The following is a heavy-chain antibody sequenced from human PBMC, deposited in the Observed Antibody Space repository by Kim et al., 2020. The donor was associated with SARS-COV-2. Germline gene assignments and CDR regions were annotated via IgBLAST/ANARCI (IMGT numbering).Heavy chain of an antibody. J-gene: IGHJ4*02. V-gene: IGHV3-23*01. D-gene: IGHD3-16*02. Sequence: GGSLRLSCAASGFTFSSYAMSWVRQAPGKGLEWVSAISGSGGSTYYADSVKGRFTISRDNSKNTLYLQMNSLRAEDTAVYYCAKDPGTITFGGVIVIGAFDYWGPGTLVTVSS. CDR1: GFTFSSYA. CDR3: AKDPGTITFGGVIVIGAFDY. CDR2: ISGSGGST.